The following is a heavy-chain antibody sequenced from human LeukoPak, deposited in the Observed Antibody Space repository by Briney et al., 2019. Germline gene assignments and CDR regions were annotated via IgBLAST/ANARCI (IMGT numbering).Heavy chain of an antibody. J-gene: IGHJ4*02. CDR3: ASYCSSTSCPPDGY. V-gene: IGHV3-66*01. D-gene: IGHD2-2*01. CDR2: IYSGGST. CDR1: GFTVSSNY. Sequence: PGGSLRLSCAASGFTVSSNYMSWVRQAPGKGLEWVSVIYSGGSTYYADSVKGRFTISRDNSKNTLYLQMNSLRAEDTAVYYCASYCSSTSCPPDGYWGQGTLVTVSS.